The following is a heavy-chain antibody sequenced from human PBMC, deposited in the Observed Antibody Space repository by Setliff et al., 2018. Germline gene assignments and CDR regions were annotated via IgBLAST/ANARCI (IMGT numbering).Heavy chain of an antibody. CDR1: GFTFSSYW. D-gene: IGHD3-3*01. J-gene: IGHJ4*02. V-gene: IGHV3-7*03. CDR2: IKQDGSEK. Sequence: LRLSCAASGFTFSSYWMSWVRQAPGKGLEWVANIKQDGSEKYYVDSVKGRFTISRDNSKNTLFLQMNSLRAEDTAVYYCAKDVAITIFGVVTSSPHWGQGTLVTVSS. CDR3: AKDVAITIFGVVTSSPH.